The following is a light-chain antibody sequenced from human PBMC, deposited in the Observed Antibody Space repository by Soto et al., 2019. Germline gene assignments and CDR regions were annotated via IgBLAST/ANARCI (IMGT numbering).Light chain of an antibody. CDR2: STN. CDR3: LLYYGGAPV. Sequence: QAVVTQETSLTVSPGGTVTLTCASSSGAVTSAYYPNWFQQKPGQAPRALIYSTNNQHSWTPARFSGSLLGDKAALTLSGVQPEDEADYYCLLYYGGAPVFGGGTKLTVL. CDR1: SGAVTSAYY. J-gene: IGLJ2*01. V-gene: IGLV7-43*01.